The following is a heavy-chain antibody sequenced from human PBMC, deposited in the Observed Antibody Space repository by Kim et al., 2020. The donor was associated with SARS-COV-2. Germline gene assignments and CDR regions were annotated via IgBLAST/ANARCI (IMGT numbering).Heavy chain of an antibody. CDR1: GGSFSGYY. Sequence: SETLSLTCAVYGGSFSGYYWSWIRQPPGKGLEWIGEINHSGSTNYNPSLKSRVTISVDTSKNQFSLKLSSVTAADTAVYYCARGLYYYDSSGYYWGLYYFDYWGQGTLVTVSS. D-gene: IGHD3-22*01. CDR3: ARGLYYYDSSGYYWGLYYFDY. CDR2: INHSGST. V-gene: IGHV4-34*01. J-gene: IGHJ4*02.